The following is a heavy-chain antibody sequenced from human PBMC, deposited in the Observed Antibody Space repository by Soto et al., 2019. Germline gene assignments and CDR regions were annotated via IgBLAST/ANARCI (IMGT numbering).Heavy chain of an antibody. CDR2: IYYSVST. J-gene: IGHJ4*02. CDR3: ARATMTTVTTEWNHFDY. CDR1: GGSISSGGYY. Sequence: SETLSLTCTVSGGSISSGGYYCSWIRQHPGKGLEWIGYIYYSVSTYYNPSLKSRVTISVDTSKNQFSLKLSSVTAADTAVYYCARATMTTVTTEWNHFDYWGQGTLVTVSS. D-gene: IGHD4-17*01. V-gene: IGHV4-31*03.